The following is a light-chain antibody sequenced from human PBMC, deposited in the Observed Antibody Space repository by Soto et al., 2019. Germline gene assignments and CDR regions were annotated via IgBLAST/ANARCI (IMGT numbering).Light chain of an antibody. CDR1: STDFVSYNR. CDR2: EVS. Sequence: QSVLTQPPSVSGSPGQSVTISCTGTSTDFVSYNRVSWYHQPPGTAPKLMIYEVSKRPSGVPDRFSGSKSGNTASLTISGLQAADEADYYCSLYTSENAYVFGTGTKLTVL. J-gene: IGLJ1*01. V-gene: IGLV2-18*01. CDR3: SLYTSENAYV.